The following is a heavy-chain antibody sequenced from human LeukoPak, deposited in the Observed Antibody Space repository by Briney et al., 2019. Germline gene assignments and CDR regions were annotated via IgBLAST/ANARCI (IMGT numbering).Heavy chain of an antibody. CDR1: GYTFTSYG. CDR3: ARLDIVVVPAATPYYYYYMDV. J-gene: IGHJ6*03. D-gene: IGHD2-2*03. V-gene: IGHV1-18*01. Sequence: GASVKVSCKAFGYTFTSYGISWVRQAPGQGLEWMGWISAYNGNTNYAQKLQGRVTMTTDTSTSTAYMELRSLRSDDTAVYYCARLDIVVVPAATPYYYYYMDVWGKGTTVTVSS. CDR2: ISAYNGNT.